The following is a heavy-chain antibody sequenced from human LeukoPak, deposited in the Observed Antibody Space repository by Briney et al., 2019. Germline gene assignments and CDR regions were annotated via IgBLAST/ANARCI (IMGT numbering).Heavy chain of an antibody. J-gene: IGHJ4*02. Sequence: PSETLSLTCTVSGGSISSYYWSWIRQPPGKGLEWIGYIYYSGSTNYNPSLKSRVTISVDTSKNQFSLKLSSVTAADTAVYYCARDFTYDFWSGYGYWGQGILVTVSS. D-gene: IGHD3-3*01. CDR1: GGSISSYY. CDR2: IYYSGST. CDR3: ARDFTYDFWSGYGY. V-gene: IGHV4-59*01.